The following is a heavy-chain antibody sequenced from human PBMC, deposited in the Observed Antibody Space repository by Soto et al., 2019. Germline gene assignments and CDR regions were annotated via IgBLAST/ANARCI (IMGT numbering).Heavy chain of an antibody. J-gene: IGHJ4*02. Sequence: SDTLSLPCSVSGVTVTYGGISWSWIRQSPGKGXVXLVXXSXLXTXYXXXXCKSRLALSKARNSNQFCLSLSSMTDADKAVYYCASGGGYDSFDFWGQGIQASVSA. D-gene: IGHD2-15*01. CDR3: ASGGGYDSFDF. CDR1: GVTVTYGGIS. V-gene: IGHV4-30-2*06. CDR2: XSXLXTX.